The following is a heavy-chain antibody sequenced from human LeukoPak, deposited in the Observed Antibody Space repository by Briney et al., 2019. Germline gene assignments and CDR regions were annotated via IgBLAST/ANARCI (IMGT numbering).Heavy chain of an antibody. D-gene: IGHD2-15*01. CDR1: GGSISSGGYY. CDR2: IYYSGST. Sequence: ASETLSLTCTVSGGSISSGGYYWSWIRQHPGKGLEWIEYIYYSGSTYYNPSLKSRVTISVDTSKNQFSLKLSSVTAADTAVYYCARGDYCSGGSCHKSIDYWGQGTLVTVSS. CDR3: ARGDYCSGGSCHKSIDY. J-gene: IGHJ4*02. V-gene: IGHV4-31*03.